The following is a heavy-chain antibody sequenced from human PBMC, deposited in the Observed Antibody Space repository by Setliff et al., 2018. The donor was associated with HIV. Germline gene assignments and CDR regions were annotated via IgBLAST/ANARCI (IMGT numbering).Heavy chain of an antibody. V-gene: IGHV3-53*01. CDR3: AKAWGSGYPSFESALMFDV. CDR1: GFIVSNNY. J-gene: IGHJ4*02. CDR2: IYSGGST. Sequence: GSLRLSCAASGFIVSNNYMSWVRQAPGKGLEWVSVIYSGGSTYYADSVKGRFTISRDNSKNTLYLQMTSLRAEDTATYYCAKAWGSGYPSFESALMFDVWGQGTLVTVSS. D-gene: IGHD3-16*01.